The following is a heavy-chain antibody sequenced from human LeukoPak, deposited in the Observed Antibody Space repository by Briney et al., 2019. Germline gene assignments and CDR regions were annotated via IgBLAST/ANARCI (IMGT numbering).Heavy chain of an antibody. V-gene: IGHV3-15*01. CDR1: GFTFSNAW. CDR2: IKSKTDGGTT. D-gene: IGHD6-19*01. CDR3: TTDPGIAVADDAFDI. J-gene: IGHJ3*02. Sequence: GGSLRLSCAASGFTFSNAWMSWVRQAPGKGLEWVGRIKSKTDGGTTDYAAPVKGRFTISRDDSKNTLYLQMNSLETEDTAVYYCTTDPGIAVADDAFDIWGQGTMVTVSS.